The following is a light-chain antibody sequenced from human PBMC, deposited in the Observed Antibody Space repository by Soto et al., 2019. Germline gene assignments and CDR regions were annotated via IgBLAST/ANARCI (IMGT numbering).Light chain of an antibody. CDR2: KAS. J-gene: IGKJ1*01. CDR1: QTISSW. Sequence: DIQMTQSPSTLSAAEGDRVTITCRASQTISSWLAWYQQKLGKAPKLLIYKASSLEGGVPSRFSGSGSGTEFTLTISSLQPDDSATYYCQQYNGTFGQGTKVEVK. V-gene: IGKV1-5*03. CDR3: QQYNGT.